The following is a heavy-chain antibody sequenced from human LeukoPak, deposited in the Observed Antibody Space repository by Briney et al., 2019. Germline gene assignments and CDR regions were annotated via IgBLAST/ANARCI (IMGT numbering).Heavy chain of an antibody. Sequence: PSETLSLTCTVSGGSISSSGYYWGWIRQPPGKGLEWIASIYYSGSTYYNPSLKRRVTISVDTSKNQLSLKLSSLTAADTAVYYCARHGYSGSYYGLSWFDPWGQGTLVTVSS. V-gene: IGHV4-39*01. CDR2: IYYSGST. CDR3: ARHGYSGSYYGLSWFDP. D-gene: IGHD1-26*01. J-gene: IGHJ5*02. CDR1: GGSISSSGYY.